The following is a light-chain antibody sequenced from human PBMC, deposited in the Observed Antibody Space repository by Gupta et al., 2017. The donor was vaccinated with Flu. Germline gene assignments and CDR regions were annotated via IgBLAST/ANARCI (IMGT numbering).Light chain of an antibody. CDR2: DDE. V-gene: IGLV3-21*02. CDR1: NIGSRS. Sequence: TSRTTCGGNNIGSRSVHCYQQQPGEAPSVLVFDDEEGRAGSTERVSCSNSGDTDTITITSVEAGEEAAYYCQVWDSTSDTHVVFGGGTKMTVL. J-gene: IGLJ2*01. CDR3: QVWDSTSDTHVV.